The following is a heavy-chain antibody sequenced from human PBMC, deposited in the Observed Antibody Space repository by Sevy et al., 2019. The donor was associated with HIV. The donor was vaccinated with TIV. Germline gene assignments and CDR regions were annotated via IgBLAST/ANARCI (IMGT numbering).Heavy chain of an antibody. J-gene: IGHJ5*02. D-gene: IGHD3-10*01. Sequence: GGSLRLSCAASGFTFSNYWMTWVRQAPGKGLEWVANIKQDGSEKYYVDSVKGRFTISRDNAKNSLYLQMNSLRAEDTAVYYCARDGHYYGSGPFDPWGQGTLVTVSS. CDR1: GFTFSNYW. CDR2: IKQDGSEK. CDR3: ARDGHYYGSGPFDP. V-gene: IGHV3-7*03.